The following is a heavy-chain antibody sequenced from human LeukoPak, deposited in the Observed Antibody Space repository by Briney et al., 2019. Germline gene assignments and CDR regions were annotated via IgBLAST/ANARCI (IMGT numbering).Heavy chain of an antibody. CDR2: INHSGST. D-gene: IGHD3-9*01. CDR3: ARGGPRYFDWLPTYYFDY. Sequence: SETLSLTCAVYGVSFIGFHWNWIRQAPGKGLEWIGDINHSGSTNYNPSLKSRVTISVDTSKNQFSLKLSSVTAADTAVYYCARGGPRYFDWLPTYYFDYWGQGTLVTVSS. J-gene: IGHJ4*02. CDR1: GVSFIGFH. V-gene: IGHV4-34*01.